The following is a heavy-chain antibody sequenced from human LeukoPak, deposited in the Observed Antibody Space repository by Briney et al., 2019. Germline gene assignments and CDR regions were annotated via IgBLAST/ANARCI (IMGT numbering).Heavy chain of an antibody. V-gene: IGHV3-23*01. CDR3: ARSSTLYDHFDS. J-gene: IGHJ4*02. D-gene: IGHD3-22*01. Sequence: GRSLRLSCAASGFTFSTYAMSWVRQAPGKGLEWVSAISGSGGSTYYADSVKGRFTISRDNSKNTLYLQMNSLRAEDTAVYYCARSSTLYDHFDSWGQGTLVTVSS. CDR2: ISGSGGST. CDR1: GFTFSTYA.